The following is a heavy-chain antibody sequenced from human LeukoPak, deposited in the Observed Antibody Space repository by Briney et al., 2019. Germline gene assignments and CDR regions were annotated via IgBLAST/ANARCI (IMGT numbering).Heavy chain of an antibody. CDR3: ASSSIWSCYYTGHY. Sequence: GGSLRLSCAASGLTVTTNYMSWVRQAPGEGLEWVSVIYSGGSTYYADSVKGRFTISRHNSKNTLYLQMDSLRDEDTAVYYCASSSIWSCYYTGHYWGQGTLVTVSS. V-gene: IGHV3-53*04. D-gene: IGHD3-3*01. CDR2: IYSGGST. J-gene: IGHJ4*02. CDR1: GLTVTTNY.